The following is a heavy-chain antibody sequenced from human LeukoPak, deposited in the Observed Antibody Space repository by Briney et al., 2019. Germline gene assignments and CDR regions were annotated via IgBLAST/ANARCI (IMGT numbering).Heavy chain of an antibody. J-gene: IGHJ4*02. CDR2: IDPSDSYT. D-gene: IGHD6-13*01. V-gene: IGHV5-10-1*01. CDR3: ARHVSSSNDY. Sequence: ESLKISCKGSGYSFTSYWISWVRQMPGKGLEWMGRIDPSDSYTNYSPSFQGHVTISSDKSISTAYLQWSSLKASDTSLYYCARHVSSSNDYWGQGTLVTVSS. CDR1: GYSFTSYW.